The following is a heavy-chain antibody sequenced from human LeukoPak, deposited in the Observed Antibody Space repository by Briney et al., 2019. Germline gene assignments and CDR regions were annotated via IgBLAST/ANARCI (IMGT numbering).Heavy chain of an antibody. V-gene: IGHV3-74*01. CDR2: IYGDGSFT. Sequence: PGGSLRLSCAASGFTFSNFWMHWVRQAPGKGLVWVALIYGDGSFTRYADSVKGRFTISRDNAKNSLYLQMNSLRAEDTAVYYCARVKHYDYVWGSYRPYYFDYWGQGTLVTVSS. J-gene: IGHJ4*02. CDR1: GFTFSNFW. D-gene: IGHD3-16*02. CDR3: ARVKHYDYVWGSYRPYYFDY.